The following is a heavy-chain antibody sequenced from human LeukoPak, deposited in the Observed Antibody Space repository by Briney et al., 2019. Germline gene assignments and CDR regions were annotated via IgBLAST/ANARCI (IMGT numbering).Heavy chain of an antibody. V-gene: IGHV3-7*01. J-gene: IGHJ6*03. CDR2: IKQDGSEK. Sequence: GRSLRLSCAASGFTFSSYWMSWVRQAPGKGLEWVANIKQDGSEKYYVDSVKGRFTISRDNAKNSLYLQMNSLRAEDTAVYYCARDSAGPFYYYYMDVWGKGTTVTVSS. CDR1: GFTFSSYW. CDR3: ARDSAGPFYYYYMDV.